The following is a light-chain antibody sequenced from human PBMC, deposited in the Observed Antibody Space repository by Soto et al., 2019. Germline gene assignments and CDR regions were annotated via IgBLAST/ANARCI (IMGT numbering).Light chain of an antibody. CDR3: QQYGSSGT. Sequence: EIVLTQSPGTLSLSPGEKATLSCRASQSVSSNYLAWYQQKPGQAPRLLIYAASSRATGIPDRFSGSGSGTDFTLIISSLESEDFAVYYCQQYGSSGTFGQGTKVEIK. V-gene: IGKV3-20*01. CDR2: AAS. J-gene: IGKJ1*01. CDR1: QSVSSNY.